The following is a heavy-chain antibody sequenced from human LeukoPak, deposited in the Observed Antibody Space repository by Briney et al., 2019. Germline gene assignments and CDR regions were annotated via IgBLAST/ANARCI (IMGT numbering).Heavy chain of an antibody. Sequence: GGSLRLSCAASGFTFSSYWMHWVRQAPGKGLVWVSYVTGDGSGAGYADSVKGRFTISRDNAKNTLYLQMNSLRAEDTAVYYCTRDASGTYPLDYWGQGTLVAVTS. D-gene: IGHD3-10*01. V-gene: IGHV3-74*01. CDR2: VTGDGSGA. J-gene: IGHJ4*02. CDR3: TRDASGTYPLDY. CDR1: GFTFSSYW.